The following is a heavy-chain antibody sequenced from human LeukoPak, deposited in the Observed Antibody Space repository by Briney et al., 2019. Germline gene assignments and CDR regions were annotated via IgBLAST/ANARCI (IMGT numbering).Heavy chain of an antibody. CDR1: GFTFSNFW. V-gene: IGHV3-7*05. D-gene: IGHD1-26*01. J-gene: IGHJ4*02. CDR3: AREVPMTRSGSYDY. CDR2: ISHDGSEK. Sequence: GGSLRLSCSASGFTFSNFWVAWVRQAPGKGVEWVTNISHDGSEKYCVDSVKGRFTISRDNAKNSLYLQMNSLRAEDTAVYYCAREVPMTRSGSYDYWGRGTLVTVSS.